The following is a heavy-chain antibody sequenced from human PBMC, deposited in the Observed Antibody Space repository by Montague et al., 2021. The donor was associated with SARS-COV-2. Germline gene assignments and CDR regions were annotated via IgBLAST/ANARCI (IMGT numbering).Heavy chain of an antibody. CDR2: IYYSGST. J-gene: IGHJ5*02. D-gene: IGHD3-10*01. CDR3: ARPLNLYYYGSGSYSSWFDP. V-gene: IGHV4-39*01. CDR1: GGSISSGGYY. Sequence: SETLSLTCTVSGGSISSGGYYWSWIRQPPGKGLEWIGSIYYSGSTYYNPSLKSRVTISVDTSKNQFSLKLSSVTAADTAVYYCARPLNLYYYGSGSYSSWFDPWGQGTLVTVSS.